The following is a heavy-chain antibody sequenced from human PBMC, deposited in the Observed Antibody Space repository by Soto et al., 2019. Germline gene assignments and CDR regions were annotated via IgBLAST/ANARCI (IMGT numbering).Heavy chain of an antibody. D-gene: IGHD3-16*01. CDR1: GDSVSGGSFY. Sequence: QVQLQESGPGLVKPSETLSLTCTVSGDSVSGGSFYWTWIRQPPGKGLEWIGYIYYSGSTNYNPSLKSRDFLSVDTPMNPCSLNLLSLSVAHTAIYYCVRLVTFGGDENCWGQGIPVAV. V-gene: IGHV4-61*01. J-gene: IGHJ4*02. CDR2: IYYSGST. CDR3: VRLVTFGGDENC.